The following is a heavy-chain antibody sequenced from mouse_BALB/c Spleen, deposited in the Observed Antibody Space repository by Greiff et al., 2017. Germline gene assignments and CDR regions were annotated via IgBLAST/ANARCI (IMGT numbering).Heavy chain of an antibody. V-gene: IGHV5-17*02. D-gene: IGHD1-1*01. CDR1: GFTFSSFG. J-gene: IGHJ3*01. Sequence: EVKLVESGGGLVQPGGSRKLSCAASGFTFSSFGMHWVRQAPEKGLEWVAYISSGSSTIYYADTVKGRFTISRDNPKNTLFLQMTSLRSEDTAMYYCARSEDYGSSSLFAYWGQGTVVTVSA. CDR2: ISSGSSTI. CDR3: ARSEDYGSSSLFAY.